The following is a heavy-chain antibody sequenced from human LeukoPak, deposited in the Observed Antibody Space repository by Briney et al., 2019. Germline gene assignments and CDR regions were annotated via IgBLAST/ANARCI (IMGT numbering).Heavy chain of an antibody. V-gene: IGHV1-46*01. CDR3: ARDNSVEDTAWWFDP. Sequence: GASVKVSRKASGYTFTSYYMHWVRQAPGQGLGWMGIINPSGGSTSYAQKFQGRVTMTRDMSMSTDYMELSSLRSEDTAVYYCARDNSVEDTAWWFDPWGQGTLVTVSS. CDR2: INPSGGST. J-gene: IGHJ5*02. CDR1: GYTFTSYY. D-gene: IGHD4-23*01.